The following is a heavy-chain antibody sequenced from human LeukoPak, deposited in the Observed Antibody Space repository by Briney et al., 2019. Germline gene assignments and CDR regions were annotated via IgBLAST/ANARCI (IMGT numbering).Heavy chain of an antibody. Sequence: GASVKVSCKASGYTFTGYYMHWVRQAPGQGLEWMGWINPNSGGTNYAQKFQGRVTMTRDTSISTAYMELSRLRSDDTAVYYCARDQEDGYNSFDYWGQGTLVTVSS. CDR1: GYTFTGYY. J-gene: IGHJ4*02. V-gene: IGHV1-2*02. D-gene: IGHD5-24*01. CDR3: ARDQEDGYNSFDY. CDR2: INPNSGGT.